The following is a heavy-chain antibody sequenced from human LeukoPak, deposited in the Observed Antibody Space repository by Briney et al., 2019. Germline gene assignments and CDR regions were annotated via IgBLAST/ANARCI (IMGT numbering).Heavy chain of an antibody. D-gene: IGHD6-19*01. CDR3: TRLQIAVAGPNWFDP. V-gene: IGHV3-7*01. CDR1: KFTFSSYW. J-gene: IGHJ5*02. CDR2: IKQDGSVQ. Sequence: GGSLRLSCAASKFTFSSYWMSWVRQAPGKGLEWVANIKQDGSVQFYMDSLKGRFSVSRDNAKNSLYLRMNGLRVEDTAVYYCTRLQIAVAGPNWFDPWGQGTLVTVSS.